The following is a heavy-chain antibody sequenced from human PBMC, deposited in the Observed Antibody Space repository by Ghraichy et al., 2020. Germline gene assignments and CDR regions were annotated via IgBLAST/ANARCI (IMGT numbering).Heavy chain of an antibody. CDR3: ARGTPYYDFWSGYLPVRQYYYGMDV. V-gene: IGHV4-34*01. Sequence: SQTLSLTCAVYGGSFSGYYWSWIRQPPGKGLEWIGEINHSGSTNYNPSLKSRVTISVDTSKNQFSLKLSSVTAADTAVYYCARGTPYYDFWSGYLPVRQYYYGMDVWGQGTTVTVSS. CDR2: INHSGST. D-gene: IGHD3-3*01. J-gene: IGHJ6*02. CDR1: GGSFSGYY.